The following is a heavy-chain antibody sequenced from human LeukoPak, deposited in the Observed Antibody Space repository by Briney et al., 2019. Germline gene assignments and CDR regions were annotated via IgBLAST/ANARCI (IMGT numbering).Heavy chain of an antibody. V-gene: IGHV3-53*04. CDR1: GFTVSSNY. CDR2: IYSGGST. D-gene: IGHD3-22*01. Sequence: GGSLRLSCAASGFTVSSNYMSWVRQAPGKGLEWVSVIYSGGSTYYADSVKGRFTISRHNSKNTLYLQMNSLRAEDTAVYYCASLPYYYDSSGSDYWGQGTLVTVSS. CDR3: ASLPYYYDSSGSDY. J-gene: IGHJ4*02.